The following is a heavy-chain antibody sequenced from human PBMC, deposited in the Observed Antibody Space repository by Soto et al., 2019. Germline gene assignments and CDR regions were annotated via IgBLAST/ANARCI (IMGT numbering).Heavy chain of an antibody. CDR1: GGTFSSYS. V-gene: IGHV1-69*13. CDR2: IIPIFGTA. CDR3: ARERAGRYDSSGYYPGWFDP. Sequence: SVKVSCKASGGTFSSYSISWVRQAPGQGLEWMGGIIPIFGTANYAQKFQGRVTITADESTSTAYMELSSLRSEDTAVYYCARERAGRYDSSGYYPGWFDPWGQGTLVTVSS. J-gene: IGHJ5*02. D-gene: IGHD3-22*01.